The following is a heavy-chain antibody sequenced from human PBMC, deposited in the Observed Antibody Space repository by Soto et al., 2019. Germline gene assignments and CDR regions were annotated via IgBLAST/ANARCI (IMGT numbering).Heavy chain of an antibody. J-gene: IGHJ5*02. D-gene: IGHD1-20*01. CDR3: TRGRITGPFDP. CDR2: IRSRAYGGTT. Sequence: GGSLRLSCTASGFTFGDYAMSWFRQAPGKGLEWVGFIRSRAYGGTTEYAASVKGRFTISRDDSKSIAYLQMNSLKTEDTAVYYCTRGRITGPFDPWGQGTLVTVSS. V-gene: IGHV3-49*03. CDR1: GFTFGDYA.